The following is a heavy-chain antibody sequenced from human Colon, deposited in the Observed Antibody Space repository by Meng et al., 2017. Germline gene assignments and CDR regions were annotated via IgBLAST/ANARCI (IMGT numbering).Heavy chain of an antibody. CDR3: ASSSGWWRLDS. J-gene: IGHJ4*02. V-gene: IGHV4-4*02. CDR2: SYYGGST. Sequence: QVHLQESGPVLVKPSGTMALTCAVSGASISSATFWTWVRQTPGKGLEWIGESYYGGSTSYNPSLSSRATISLDKSKNQFSLQLDSVTAADTATYYCASSSGWWRLDSWGQGTLVTVSS. D-gene: IGHD6-19*01. CDR1: GASISSATF.